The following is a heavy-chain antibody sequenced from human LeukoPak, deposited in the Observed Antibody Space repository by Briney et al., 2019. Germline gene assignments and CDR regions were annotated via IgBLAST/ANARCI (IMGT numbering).Heavy chain of an antibody. CDR1: GGSISSSSYY. CDR3: ARAPSSGWIYYYYGMDV. Sequence: SETLSLTCTVSGGSISSSSYYWSWIRQPPGKGLEWIGYIYYSGSTNYNPSLKSRVTISVDTSKNQFSLKLSSVTAADTAVYYCARAPSSGWIYYYYGMDVWGQGTTVTVSS. D-gene: IGHD6-19*01. V-gene: IGHV4-61*01. CDR2: IYYSGST. J-gene: IGHJ6*02.